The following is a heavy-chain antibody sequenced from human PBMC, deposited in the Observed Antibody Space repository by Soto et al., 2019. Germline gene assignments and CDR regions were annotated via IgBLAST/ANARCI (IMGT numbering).Heavy chain of an antibody. CDR2: IYYSGST. CDR3: ARGPGIAAAGILGWFDP. V-gene: IGHV4-59*12. CDR1: GGSISSYY. Sequence: SETLSLTCTVSGGSISSYYWSWIRQPPGKGLEWIGYIYYSGSTYYNPSLKSRVTMSVDTSKNQFSLKLSSVTAADTAVYYCARGPGIAAAGILGWFDPWGQGTLDTVSS. J-gene: IGHJ5*02. D-gene: IGHD6-13*01.